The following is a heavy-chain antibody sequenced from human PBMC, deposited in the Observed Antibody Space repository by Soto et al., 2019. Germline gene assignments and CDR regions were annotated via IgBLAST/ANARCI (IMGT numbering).Heavy chain of an antibody. CDR1: GGTFSSYA. D-gene: IGHD6-19*01. Sequence: ASVKVSCKASGGTFSSYAISWVRQAPGQGLEWMGGIIPIFGTANYAQKFPGRVTITADKSTSTAYMELSSLRSQDTAVYYCAGDQTPYSSGWYYLDYSGQGTMVTVSS. J-gene: IGHJ4*02. V-gene: IGHV1-69*06. CDR3: AGDQTPYSSGWYYLDY. CDR2: IIPIFGTA.